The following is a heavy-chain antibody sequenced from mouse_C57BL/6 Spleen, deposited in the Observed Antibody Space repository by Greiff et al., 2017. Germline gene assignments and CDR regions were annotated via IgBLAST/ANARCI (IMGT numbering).Heavy chain of an antibody. D-gene: IGHD2-4*01. Sequence: VQLQQSGAELARPGASVKLSCKASGYTFTSYGISWVKQRTGQGLEWIGEIYPRSGNTYYNEKFKGKATLTADKSSSTAYMELRSLTSEDSAVYFCARGIYYDYDGTWFAYWGQGTLVTVSA. V-gene: IGHV1-81*01. J-gene: IGHJ3*01. CDR3: ARGIYYDYDGTWFAY. CDR1: GYTFTSYG. CDR2: IYPRSGNT.